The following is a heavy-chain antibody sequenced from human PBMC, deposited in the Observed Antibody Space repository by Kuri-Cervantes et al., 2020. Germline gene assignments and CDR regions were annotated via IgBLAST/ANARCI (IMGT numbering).Heavy chain of an antibody. J-gene: IGHJ3*02. CDR2: ISPYXGDT. D-gene: IGHD2-21*01. CDR3: ARDTYRAXXHDVFDI. V-gene: IGHV1-18*01. Sequence: ASVKVSXKASGYTXSSTGISWVRQAPGQGLEWVGWISPYXGDTYYGDRFXGRVTXTTDTSTXTAYMELRSLTSDDTAVXXCARDTYRAXXHDVFDIWGQGTTVTVSS. CDR1: GYTXSSTG.